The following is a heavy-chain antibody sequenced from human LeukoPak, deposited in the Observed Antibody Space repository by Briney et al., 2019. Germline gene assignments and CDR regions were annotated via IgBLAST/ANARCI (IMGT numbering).Heavy chain of an antibody. CDR1: GGSISSGDYY. J-gene: IGHJ4*02. CDR2: IYYSGST. V-gene: IGHV4-30-4*01. Sequence: PSQTLSLTCTVSGGSISSGDYYWSWIRQPPGKGLEWIGYIYYSGSTYYSPSLKSRLTISGDTYKSQFSLKLTFVTAADTAVYYCTRHHDYGDKIDYWGQGTLVTVSS. D-gene: IGHD4-23*01. CDR3: TRHHDYGDKIDY.